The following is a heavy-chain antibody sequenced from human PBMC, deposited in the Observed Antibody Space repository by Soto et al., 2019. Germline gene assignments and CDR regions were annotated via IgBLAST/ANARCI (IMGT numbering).Heavy chain of an antibody. CDR3: ARGKVATIGRGSYYYGMDV. Sequence: QVQLVQSGAEVKKPGSSVKVSCKASGGTFSSYAISWVRQAPGQGLEWMGGIIPIFGTANYAQKFQGRVTITADKSTSTAYMELSSLRSEDTAVYYCARGKVATIGRGSYYYGMDVWGQGTTVTVSS. J-gene: IGHJ6*02. V-gene: IGHV1-69*06. D-gene: IGHD5-12*01. CDR1: GGTFSSYA. CDR2: IIPIFGTA.